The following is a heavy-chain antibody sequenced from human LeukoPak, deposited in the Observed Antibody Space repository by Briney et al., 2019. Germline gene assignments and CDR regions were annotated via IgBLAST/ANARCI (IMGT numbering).Heavy chain of an antibody. CDR3: ARLDSSGYDAFDI. CDR2: IYYSGST. Sequence: SETLSLTCAVYGGSFSGYYWSWIRQPPGKGLEWIGSIYYSGSTYYNPSLKSRVTISVDTSKNQFSLKLSSVTAADTAVYYCARLDSSGYDAFDIWGQGTMVTVSS. D-gene: IGHD3-22*01. J-gene: IGHJ3*02. V-gene: IGHV4-34*01. CDR1: GGSFSGYY.